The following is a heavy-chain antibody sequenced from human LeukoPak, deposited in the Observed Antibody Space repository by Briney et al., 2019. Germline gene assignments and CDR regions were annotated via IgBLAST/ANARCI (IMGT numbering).Heavy chain of an antibody. D-gene: IGHD5-12*01. CDR1: GYTFTGYY. CDR3: AGLSGYDPYYFDY. V-gene: IGHV1-2*02. Sequence: ASVKVSCKASGYTFTGYYMQWVRQAPGQGLEWMGCINPKSGGTDYAQKFQGRVTMTRDTSISTAYMELSRLTSDDTAVYYCAGLSGYDPYYFDYWGQGTLVAVSS. J-gene: IGHJ4*02. CDR2: INPKSGGT.